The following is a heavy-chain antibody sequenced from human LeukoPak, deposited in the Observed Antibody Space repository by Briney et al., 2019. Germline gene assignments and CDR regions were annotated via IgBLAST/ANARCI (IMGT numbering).Heavy chain of an antibody. V-gene: IGHV3-7*05. CDR3: ARDYCSGGTCYKGY. J-gene: IGHJ4*02. CDR1: GFTFSHYN. CDR2: IKQDGSEK. D-gene: IGHD2-15*01. Sequence: GGSLRLSCAASGFTFSHYNMSWVRQAPGKGLEWVANIKQDGSEKYYVDSVKGRFTISRDNAKNSVYLQMNSLRAEDTAVYYCARDYCSGGTCYKGYWGQGTLVTVSS.